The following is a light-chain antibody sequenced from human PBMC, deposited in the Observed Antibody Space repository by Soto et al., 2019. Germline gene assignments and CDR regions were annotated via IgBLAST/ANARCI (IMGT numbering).Light chain of an antibody. CDR3: QQYNNWPPLT. CDR2: GAS. V-gene: IGKV3-15*01. Sequence: EIVMTQSPATLSVSPGERATLSCRASQSVSSNLAWYQQKPGQAPRLLIYGASTRATGIPARVSGSGSGTEFTLTISSLQSEDFAVYSCQQYNNWPPLTFGGGTKVEIK. CDR1: QSVSSN. J-gene: IGKJ4*01.